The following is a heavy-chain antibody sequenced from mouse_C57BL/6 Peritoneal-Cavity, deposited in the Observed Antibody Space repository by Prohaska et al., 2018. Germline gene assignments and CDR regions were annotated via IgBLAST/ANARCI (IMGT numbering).Heavy chain of an antibody. D-gene: IGHD1-1*01. Sequence: GFSLTISGVHWVRQPPGKVLEWLGVIWSGGSTDYNAAFISRLSISKDNSKSQVFFKMNSLQADDTAIYYCARNGYYGSSSAWCAYGGQGTMVTVTA. CDR2: IWSGGST. V-gene: IGHV2-2*01. CDR1: GFSLTISG. J-gene: IGHJ3*01. CDR3: ARNGYYGSSSAWCAY.